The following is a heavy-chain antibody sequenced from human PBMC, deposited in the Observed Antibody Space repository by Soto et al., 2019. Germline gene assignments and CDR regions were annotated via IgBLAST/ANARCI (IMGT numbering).Heavy chain of an antibody. CDR1: GYSFTSYW. Sequence: LTISCKGSGYSFTSYWISWVRQMPGKGLEWMGRIDPSDSYTNYSPSFQGHVTISADKSISTAYLQWSSLKASDTAMYYCARHDYYDSSGLSGYAFDIWGQGTMVTVSS. CDR3: ARHDYYDSSGLSGYAFDI. CDR2: IDPSDSYT. J-gene: IGHJ3*02. V-gene: IGHV5-10-1*01. D-gene: IGHD3-22*01.